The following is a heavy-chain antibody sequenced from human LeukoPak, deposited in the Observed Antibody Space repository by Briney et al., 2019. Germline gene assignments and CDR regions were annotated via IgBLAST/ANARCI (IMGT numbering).Heavy chain of an antibody. CDR3: ARVGLQTGDDAFDI. V-gene: IGHV1-2*02. CDR1: GYTFTGYY. D-gene: IGHD4-11*01. J-gene: IGHJ3*02. CDR2: INPNSGGI. Sequence: GASVKVSCKASGYTFTGYYMHWVRQAPGQGLEWMGWINPNSGGINYAQKFQGRVTMTRDTSISTAYMELSRLRSDDTAVYYCARVGLQTGDDAFDIWGQGTMVTVSS.